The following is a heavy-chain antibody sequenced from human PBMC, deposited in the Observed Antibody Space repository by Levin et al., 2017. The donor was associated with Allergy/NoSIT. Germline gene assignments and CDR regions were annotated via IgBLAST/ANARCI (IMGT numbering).Heavy chain of an antibody. J-gene: IGHJ3*02. CDR1: GFTFSSYA. CDR3: ARSHTYHVMGSGWYGDASDI. Sequence: GESLKISCAASGFTFSSYAMHWVRQAPGKGLEWVAVISYDGSNKYYADSVKGRFTISRDNSKNTLYLQMNSLRAEDTAVYYCARSHTYHVMGSGWYGDASDIWGQGTMVTVSS. CDR2: ISYDGSNK. V-gene: IGHV3-30-3*01. D-gene: IGHD6-19*01.